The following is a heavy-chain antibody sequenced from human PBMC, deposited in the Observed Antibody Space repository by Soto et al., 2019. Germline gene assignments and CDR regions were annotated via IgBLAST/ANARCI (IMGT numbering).Heavy chain of an antibody. Sequence: EVQLLESGGGLVQPGGSLRLSCTASGFTFSAYSMSWVRQAPGKGLEWVSGMSGLGGSTYYADSVKGRFTISRDNSKNTLYLQMHSLRVEDTAVYYCAKSNGDTWPQYFFDYWGQGTLLTVSS. D-gene: IGHD2-8*01. V-gene: IGHV3-23*01. J-gene: IGHJ4*02. CDR2: MSGLGGST. CDR1: GFTFSAYS. CDR3: AKSNGDTWPQYFFDY.